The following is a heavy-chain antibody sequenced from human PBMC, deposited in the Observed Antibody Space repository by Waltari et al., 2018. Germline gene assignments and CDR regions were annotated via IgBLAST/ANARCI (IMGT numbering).Heavy chain of an antibody. V-gene: IGHV4-34*01. CDR3: ARGTTIFGVVDY. D-gene: IGHD3-3*01. CDR1: GGSFSGYY. Sequence: QVQLQQWGAGLLKPSETLSLTCAVHGGSFSGYYWSWIRQPPGKGLEWIGEINHSGSTNYNPSLKSRVTISVDTSKNQFSLKLSSVTAADTAVYYCARGTTIFGVVDYWGQGTLVTVSS. CDR2: INHSGST. J-gene: IGHJ4*02.